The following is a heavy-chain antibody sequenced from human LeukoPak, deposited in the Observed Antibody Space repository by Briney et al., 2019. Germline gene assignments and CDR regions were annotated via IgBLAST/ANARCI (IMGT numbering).Heavy chain of an antibody. CDR2: ISSSGNTR. CDR3: ARDPPRAYDSSGYYVDWFDP. CDR1: GFTFSNYE. D-gene: IGHD3-22*01. V-gene: IGHV3-48*03. Sequence: PGGSLRLSCAASGFTFSNYEMNWVRQTPGKGLEWVSYISSSGNTRYYVDSVKGRFTISRDNAKNSLYLQMNSLRAEDTAVYYCARDPPRAYDSSGYYVDWFDPWGQGTLVTVSS. J-gene: IGHJ5*02.